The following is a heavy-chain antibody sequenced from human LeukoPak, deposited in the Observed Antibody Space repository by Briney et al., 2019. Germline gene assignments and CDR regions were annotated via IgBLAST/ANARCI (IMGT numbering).Heavy chain of an antibody. CDR1: GFTFSSYG. V-gene: IGHV3-30*18. CDR2: ISYDGSNK. J-gene: IGHJ4*02. CDR3: AKSLAIDY. Sequence: PGRSLRLSCAASGFTFSSYGMHWVRQAPGKGLEWVAVISYDGSNKYYADSVKGRFTISRDNSKNTLYLQMNSLRAEDTAVYYCAKSLAIDYWGQGTLVTVSS.